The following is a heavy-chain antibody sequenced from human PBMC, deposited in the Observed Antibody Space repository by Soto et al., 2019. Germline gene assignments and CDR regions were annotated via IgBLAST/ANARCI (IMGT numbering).Heavy chain of an antibody. J-gene: IGHJ6*02. V-gene: IGHV3-73*01. CDR2: IRSKANSYAT. Sequence: EVQLVESGGGLVQPGGSLKLSCAASGFTFSGSAMHWVRQASGKGLEWVGRIRSKANSYATAYAASVKGRFTISRDDSKNTAYLQMNSLKTEDTAVYYCTSAVRHYYYYGMDVWGQGTTVTVS. CDR3: TSAVRHYYYYGMDV. CDR1: GFTFSGSA.